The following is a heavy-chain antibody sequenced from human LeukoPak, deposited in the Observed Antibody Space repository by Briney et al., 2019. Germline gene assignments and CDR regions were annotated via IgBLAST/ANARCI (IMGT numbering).Heavy chain of an antibody. D-gene: IGHD3-10*01. V-gene: IGHV3-66*01. CDR1: GFTVSSNY. J-gene: IGHJ4*02. CDR3: AREVPHIRWFGESTLDY. CDR2: IYSGGST. Sequence: PGGSLRLSCAASGFTVSSNYMSWVRQAPGKGLEWVSVIYSGGSTYYADSVKGRFTISRDNSKNTLYLQMNSLRAEDTAVYYCAREVPHIRWFGESTLDYWGQGTLVTVSS.